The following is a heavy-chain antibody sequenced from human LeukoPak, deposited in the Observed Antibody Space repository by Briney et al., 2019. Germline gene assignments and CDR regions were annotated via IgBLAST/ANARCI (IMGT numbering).Heavy chain of an antibody. D-gene: IGHD5-12*01. CDR1: GGSISSSSYY. Sequence: TPSETLSLTCTVSGGSISSSSYYWGWIRQPPGKGLEWIGSIYYSGSTYYNPSLKSRVTISVDTSKNQFSLKLSSVTAADTAVYYCARLSRGYDYFSFDYWGQGTLVTASS. V-gene: IGHV4-39*01. J-gene: IGHJ4*02. CDR2: IYYSGST. CDR3: ARLSRGYDYFSFDY.